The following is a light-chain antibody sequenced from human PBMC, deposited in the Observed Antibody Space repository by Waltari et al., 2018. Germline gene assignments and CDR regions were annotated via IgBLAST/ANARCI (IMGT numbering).Light chain of an antibody. CDR1: SNDVGGDYS. CDR2: DVS. CDR3: SSQSTNDVVL. J-gene: IGLJ2*01. Sequence: SPPPPPAFAAGSARPSTTFFTASTSNDVGGDYSVSCYEEHPGQAPKVIIYDVSERPSGVSDRFSGSKSGNTASLTISGLQAEDEADYYCSSQSTNDVVLFGGGTKLTVL. V-gene: IGLV2-14*01.